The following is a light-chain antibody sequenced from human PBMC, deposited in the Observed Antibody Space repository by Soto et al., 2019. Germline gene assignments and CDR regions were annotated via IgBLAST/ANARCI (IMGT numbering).Light chain of an antibody. CDR3: QQYDTFSGT. Sequence: TQPTYRRYGSLGESLPLNSRASQTISSWLAWYQQKPGKAPKLLIYDASALPRGVPSRFSGSGSGTKFTLTIASLQPDDFATYYCQQYDTFSGTFGPGT. CDR1: QTISSW. V-gene: IGKV1-5*01. CDR2: DAS. J-gene: IGKJ3*01.